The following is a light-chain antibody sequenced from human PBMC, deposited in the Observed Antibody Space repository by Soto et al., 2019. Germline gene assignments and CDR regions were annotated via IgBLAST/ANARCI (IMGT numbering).Light chain of an antibody. V-gene: IGKV3-15*01. Sequence: EIVMTQSPATLAVSPGYIFALSYTATQSVTYNLAWYQQNAGQAPRILSYGASTRATGIPARCSGRGSGTEFTLTITSLKSEDFEVYYCQQYKDWLWTFGQGTKVDIK. J-gene: IGKJ1*01. CDR3: QQYKDWLWT. CDR2: GAS. CDR1: QSVTYN.